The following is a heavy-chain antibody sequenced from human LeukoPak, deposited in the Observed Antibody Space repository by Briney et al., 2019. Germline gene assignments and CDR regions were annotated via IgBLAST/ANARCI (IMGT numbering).Heavy chain of an antibody. Sequence: GGSLRFSCAASGYTFSSYGMHWVRQAPGKGLEWVAFIRYDGSNKYYADSVKGRFTISRDNSKNSLYLQMNSLRAEDTAVYYCARAAIDWGQGTLVTVSS. CDR2: IRYDGSNK. CDR3: ARAAID. CDR1: GYTFSSYG. J-gene: IGHJ4*02. V-gene: IGHV3-30*02.